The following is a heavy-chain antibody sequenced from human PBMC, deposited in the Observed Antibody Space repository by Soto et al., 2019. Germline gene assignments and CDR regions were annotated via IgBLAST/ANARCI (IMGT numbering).Heavy chain of an antibody. V-gene: IGHV3-23*01. CDR2: ISGSGST. CDR1: GFTFSNYA. Sequence: GGSLRLSCAASGFTFSNYAMSWVRQAPGKGLEWVSAISGSGSTYYADSVKGRFTISRDNAKNSLYLQMNSLRAEDTAVYYCARDSIVCSSTSCYGRGYLDYWGQGTLVTVSS. J-gene: IGHJ4*02. D-gene: IGHD2-2*01. CDR3: ARDSIVCSSTSCYGRGYLDY.